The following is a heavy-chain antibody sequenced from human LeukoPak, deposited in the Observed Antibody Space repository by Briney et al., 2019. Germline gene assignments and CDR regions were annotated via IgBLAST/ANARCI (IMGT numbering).Heavy chain of an antibody. J-gene: IGHJ4*02. V-gene: IGHV3-30*02. CDR2: IRYDGSNK. D-gene: IGHD1-26*01. CDR3: AKDQEVGATTIDY. Sequence: PGGSLRLSCAASGFTFRNYGMHWVRQAPGKGLEWVAFIRYDGSNKYYADSVKGRFTISRDNSKNTLYLQVNSLRAEDTAVYYCAKDQEVGATTIDYWGQGTLVTVSS. CDR1: GFTFRNYG.